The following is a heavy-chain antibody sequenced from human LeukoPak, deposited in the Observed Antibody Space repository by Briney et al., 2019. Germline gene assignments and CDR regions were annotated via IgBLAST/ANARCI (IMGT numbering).Heavy chain of an antibody. Sequence: NPSETLSLTCTVSGGSISSYYWSWIRQPPGKGLEWIGYIYYSGSTNYNPSLKSRVTISVDTSKNQFSLKLSSVTAADTAVYYCARRGVGGWYYMDVWGKGTTVTISS. CDR3: ARRGVGGWYYMDV. CDR1: GGSISSYY. D-gene: IGHD6-19*01. V-gene: IGHV4-59*01. CDR2: IYYSGST. J-gene: IGHJ6*03.